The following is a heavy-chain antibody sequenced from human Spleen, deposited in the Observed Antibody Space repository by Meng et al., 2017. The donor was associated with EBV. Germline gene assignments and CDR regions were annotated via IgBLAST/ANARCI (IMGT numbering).Heavy chain of an antibody. J-gene: IGHJ4*02. CDR1: GFSFSNYW. D-gene: IGHD6-25*01. CDR3: SRDLVGSDDD. Sequence: VQVGAYGEYLVQPGGSLRLSCSASGFSFSNYWMHWVRQVTGKGLVWVSRTNEDGGTTNYADSVKCRFTISRDNTKNTLYLQMNSLRAEDTAVYFCSRDLVGSDDDWGQGTLVTVSS. CDR2: TNEDGGTT. V-gene: IGHV3-74*01.